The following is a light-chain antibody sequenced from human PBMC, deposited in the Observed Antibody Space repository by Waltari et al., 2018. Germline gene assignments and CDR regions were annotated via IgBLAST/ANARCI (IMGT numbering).Light chain of an antibody. CDR3: QQYNSDSHS. Sequence: DIQMTQSPSSLSASVGDKVTITCRARQSISTWLAWFQLKPGKAPKLLIYKASNLESGVPSRFSGSGSGTEFTLTISSLLPEDFATYYCQQYNSDSHSFGQGTNLEIK. CDR2: KAS. V-gene: IGKV1-5*03. CDR1: QSISTW. J-gene: IGKJ2*01.